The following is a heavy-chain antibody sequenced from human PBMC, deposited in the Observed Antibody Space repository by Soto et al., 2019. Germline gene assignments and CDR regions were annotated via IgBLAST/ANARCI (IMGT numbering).Heavy chain of an antibody. CDR2: IPYGGST. D-gene: IGHD5-12*01. V-gene: IGHV4-39*01. Sequence: QLQESVPGLVKPSETLSLTCTVSGGSISSSYFNWDWIRQPPGKGLEGIGGIPYGGSTYHSPSLKSRVTMSVDTSKNEFSLKLSSVTAADTAVYYCAGNLPSGYLDYWGQGTLVTVSS. CDR1: GGSISSSYFN. J-gene: IGHJ4*02. CDR3: AGNLPSGYLDY.